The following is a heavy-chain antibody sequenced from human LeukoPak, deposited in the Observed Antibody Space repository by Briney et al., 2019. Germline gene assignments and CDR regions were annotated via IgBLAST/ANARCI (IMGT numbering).Heavy chain of an antibody. CDR2: IGATGGTT. CDR3: AKGRTYFDY. Sequence: GGSLRLSCAASGFTFSSYAMSWVRQAPGKGLEWVSSIGATGGTTYFADSVKGRFTISRDNSKNTLYLQMNSLRAEDTAVYHCAKGRTYFDYWGQGTLVTVSS. J-gene: IGHJ4*02. V-gene: IGHV3-23*01. CDR1: GFTFSSYA.